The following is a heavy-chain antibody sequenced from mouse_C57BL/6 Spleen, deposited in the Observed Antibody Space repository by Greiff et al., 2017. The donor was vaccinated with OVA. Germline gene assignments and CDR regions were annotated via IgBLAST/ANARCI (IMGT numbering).Heavy chain of an antibody. CDR2: INPYNGDT. V-gene: IGHV1-20*01. D-gene: IGHD2-2*01. Sequence: VQLKQSGPELVKPGDSVKISCKASGYSFTGYFMNWVMQSHGKSLEWIGRINPYNGDTFYNQKFKGKATLTVDKSSSTAHMELRSLTSEDSAVYYCARGIYYGYDEEFPYFDYWGQGTTLTVSS. J-gene: IGHJ2*01. CDR1: GYSFTGYF. CDR3: ARGIYYGYDEEFPYFDY.